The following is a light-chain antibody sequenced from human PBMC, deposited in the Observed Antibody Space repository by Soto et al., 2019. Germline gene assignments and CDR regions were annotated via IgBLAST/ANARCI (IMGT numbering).Light chain of an antibody. V-gene: IGKV1-5*01. CDR1: QSISRW. J-gene: IGKJ1*01. Sequence: PCSLSTTVGDRVNITCRASQSISRWLAWYQQKPGKAPKLLIYDASSLESGVTSRFSGSGSGTEFTLTISSLQPDDFAVYYCQQYNSYWTFGQGTKVDIK. CDR2: DAS. CDR3: QQYNSYWT.